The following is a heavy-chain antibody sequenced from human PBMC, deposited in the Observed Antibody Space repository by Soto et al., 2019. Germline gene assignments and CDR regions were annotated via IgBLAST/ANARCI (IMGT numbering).Heavy chain of an antibody. CDR1: GGTFSSYA. J-gene: IGHJ6*02. CDR2: IIPIFGTA. CDR3: ARVSCSSTSFHPTPHYYYYGMDV. D-gene: IGHD2-2*01. V-gene: IGHV1-69*01. Sequence: QVQLVQSGAEVKKPGSSVKVSCKASGGTFSSYAISWVRQAPGQGLEWMGGIIPIFGTANYAQKFQGRVTITADESTSTAYMELSSLRSEDTAVYYFARVSCSSTSFHPTPHYYYYGMDVWGQGTTVTVSS.